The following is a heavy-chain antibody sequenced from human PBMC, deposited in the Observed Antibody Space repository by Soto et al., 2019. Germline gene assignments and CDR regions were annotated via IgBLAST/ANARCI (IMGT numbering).Heavy chain of an antibody. CDR3: ARTQWELRRLDY. D-gene: IGHD1-26*01. V-gene: IGHV4-31*03. CDR2: IYYSGST. Sequence: ASGTLSLTCTVSGGSISSGGYYWSWIRQHPGKGLEWIGYIYYSGSTYYNPSLKSRVTISVDTSKNQFSLKLSSVTAADTAVYYCARTQWELRRLDYWGQGTLVTVSS. J-gene: IGHJ4*02. CDR1: GGSISSGGYY.